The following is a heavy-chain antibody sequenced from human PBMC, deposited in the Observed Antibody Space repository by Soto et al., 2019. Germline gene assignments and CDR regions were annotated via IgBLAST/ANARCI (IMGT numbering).Heavy chain of an antibody. J-gene: IGHJ6*03. CDR3: AREDSELDTDLPYYYYYMDV. Sequence: EVQLVESGGGVVQPGGSLILSCAASGFTFISYWMSWVRQAPGMWLEWVANIKQDGSEKYYVDSLKGRFTISRDNAKNSLSLQMNSLRAEDTAVYYCAREDSELDTDLPYYYYYMDVWGKGTTVTVSS. CDR2: IKQDGSEK. D-gene: IGHD1-26*01. V-gene: IGHV3-7*01. CDR1: GFTFISYW.